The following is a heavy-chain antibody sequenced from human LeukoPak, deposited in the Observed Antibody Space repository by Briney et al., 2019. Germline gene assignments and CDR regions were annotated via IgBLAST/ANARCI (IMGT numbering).Heavy chain of an antibody. Sequence: GGSLRLSCAASGFTFDDYAMYWVRQAPGKGLEWVSVIIWNSGSIGYADSVKGRFTISRDNAKNSLYLQMNSLRAEDTAVYYCARAADYFDYWGQGTLVTVSS. J-gene: IGHJ4*02. CDR2: IIWNSGSI. CDR3: ARAADYFDY. CDR1: GFTFDDYA. V-gene: IGHV3-9*01.